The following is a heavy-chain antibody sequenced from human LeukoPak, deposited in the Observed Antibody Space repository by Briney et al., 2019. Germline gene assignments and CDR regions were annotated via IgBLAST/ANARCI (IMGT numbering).Heavy chain of an antibody. CDR3: ANIDVF. V-gene: IGHV3-30*18. CDR2: ISYDGSNK. D-gene: IGHD3-10*01. J-gene: IGHJ4*02. CDR1: GFTFSSYG. Sequence: GGSLRLSCAASGFTFSSYGMHWVRQAPGKGLEWVAVISYDGSNKYYADSVKGRFTISRDNFKNTLYLQMNSLRAEDTAVYYCANIDVFWGQGTLVTVSS.